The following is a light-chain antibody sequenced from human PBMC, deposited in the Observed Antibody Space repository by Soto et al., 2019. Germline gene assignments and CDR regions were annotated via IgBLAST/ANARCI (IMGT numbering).Light chain of an antibody. CDR1: SSNIGTDYD. J-gene: IGLJ2*01. CDR3: QSYDTSLSGSI. V-gene: IGLV1-40*01. CDR2: GNN. Sequence: QSVLTQPPSVSGAPGQRVTISCTGSSSNIGTDYDVHWYQHLPGTAPKLLISGNNNRPSGVPDRFSGSKSGTSASLAITGLQTEDEADYYCQSYDTSLSGSIFGGGTKVTVL.